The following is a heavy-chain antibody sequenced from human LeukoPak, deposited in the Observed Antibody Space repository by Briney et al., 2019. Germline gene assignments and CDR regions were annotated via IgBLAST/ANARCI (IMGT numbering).Heavy chain of an antibody. CDR1: GYTFTGYY. D-gene: IGHD4-17*01. Sequence: GASVKVSCKASGYTFTGYYMHWVRQAPGQGLEWMGWINPNSGGTNYAQKFQGRVTMTRDTSISTAYMELSRLRSDDTAVYYCASTLFYGAIHRFDYWGQGTLVTVSS. CDR3: ASTLFYGAIHRFDY. J-gene: IGHJ4*02. V-gene: IGHV1-2*02. CDR2: INPNSGGT.